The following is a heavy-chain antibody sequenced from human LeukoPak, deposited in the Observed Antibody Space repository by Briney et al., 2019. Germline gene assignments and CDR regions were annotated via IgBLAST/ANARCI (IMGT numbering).Heavy chain of an antibody. J-gene: IGHJ6*03. CDR3: ARDDSGSYPSTYYYCMDV. CDR2: ISYDGSNK. D-gene: IGHD1-26*01. CDR1: GFTFSSYA. V-gene: IGHV3-30-3*01. Sequence: AGGSLRLSCAASGFTFSSYAMHWVRQAPGKGLEWVAVISYDGSNKYYADSVKGRFTISRDNSKNTLYLQMNSLRAEDTAVYYCARDDSGSYPSTYYYCMDVWGKGTTVTVSS.